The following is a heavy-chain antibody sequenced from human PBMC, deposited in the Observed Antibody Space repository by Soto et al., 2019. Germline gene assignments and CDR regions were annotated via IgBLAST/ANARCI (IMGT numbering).Heavy chain of an antibody. CDR2: ISYDGSNK. J-gene: IGHJ6*02. V-gene: IGHV3-30*18. CDR1: GFTFSSYG. D-gene: IGHD2-15*01. Sequence: QVQLVESGGGVVQPGRSLRLSCAASGFTFSSYGMHWVRQAPGKGLEWVAVISYDGSNKYYADSVKGRFTISRDNSQNTLYLQMDSLRAEDTAVYYCAKDARGPSKSVLYGMDVWGQGTTVTVSS. CDR3: AKDARGPSKSVLYGMDV.